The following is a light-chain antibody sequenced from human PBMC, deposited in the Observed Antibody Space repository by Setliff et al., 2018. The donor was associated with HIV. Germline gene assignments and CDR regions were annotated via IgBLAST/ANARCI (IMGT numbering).Light chain of an antibody. V-gene: IGLV2-11*01. J-gene: IGLJ1*01. CDR1: TSGVGGYNF. Sequence: QSALTQPRSVSGSPGQSVTISCTGTTSGVGGYNFVSWYQHHPGKAPKVILYDVSNRPSGVPHRFSGSKSGNSASLTISGLQADDEADYYCCSYAGSHTFVFGTGTKVTVL. CDR2: DVS. CDR3: CSYAGSHTFV.